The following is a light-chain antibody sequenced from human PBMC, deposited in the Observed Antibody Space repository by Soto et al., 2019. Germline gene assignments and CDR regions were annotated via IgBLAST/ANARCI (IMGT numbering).Light chain of an antibody. J-gene: IGKJ2*01. Sequence: EIVLTQSPGTLSLSPGERATLSCRASQSVSANFVAWYQHKPGQPPRLFIFAASGRAAGIPDRFSGGGSGTDFTLTIGRLEPEDLSVYDWEQYDSSPYTFAQGTKL. CDR1: QSVSANF. CDR3: EQYDSSPYT. V-gene: IGKV3-20*01. CDR2: AAS.